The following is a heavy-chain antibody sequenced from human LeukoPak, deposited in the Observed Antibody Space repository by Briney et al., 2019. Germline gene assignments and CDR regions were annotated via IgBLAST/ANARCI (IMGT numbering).Heavy chain of an antibody. J-gene: IGHJ4*02. CDR3: VGDRGYCSGGTCYALWDY. D-gene: IGHD2-15*01. CDR2: IKEDGGEK. Sequence: GKSLRLSCAASGFTFRSYAIHWVRQAPGKGLEWVAHIKEDGGEKHYVDPVKGRFTISRDNAKNSLYLQMNSLRAEDTAMYYCVGDRGYCSGGTCYALWDYWGQGTLVTVSS. CDR1: GFTFRSYA. V-gene: IGHV3-7*01.